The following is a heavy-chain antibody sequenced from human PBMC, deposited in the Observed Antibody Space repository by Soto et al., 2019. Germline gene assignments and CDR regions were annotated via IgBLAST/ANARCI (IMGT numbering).Heavy chain of an antibody. CDR1: GFTFSRYG. J-gene: IGHJ4*02. D-gene: IGHD1-26*01. V-gene: IGHV3-21*01. CDR2: ISSSSSDI. CDR3: ARESLYNGTHYVPDY. Sequence: GGSLRLSCAASGFTFSRYGMNWVRQAPGQGLEWVASISSSSSDISYADSAKGRFTISRDNAKKSLYLQMNSLRAEDAAVCYCARESLYNGTHYVPDYWGQGTLVTVSS.